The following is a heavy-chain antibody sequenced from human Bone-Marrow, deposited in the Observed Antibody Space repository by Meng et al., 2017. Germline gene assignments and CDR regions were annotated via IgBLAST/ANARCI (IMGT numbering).Heavy chain of an antibody. J-gene: IGHJ4*02. Sequence: VGRVEAGGAGAERGGAGRGGGGGGRYNFPDYYTHWVRRAPGQGLKGMGRINPKSGDTHYAQKFRARFTVTGDTSISTAYMELSGLRSDDTAMYYCARDEDISAAGKLFGDYWGQGTLVTVSS. V-gene: IGHV1-2*06. CDR2: INPKSGDT. CDR3: ARDEDISAAGKLFGDY. CDR1: RYNFPDYY. D-gene: IGHD6-25*01.